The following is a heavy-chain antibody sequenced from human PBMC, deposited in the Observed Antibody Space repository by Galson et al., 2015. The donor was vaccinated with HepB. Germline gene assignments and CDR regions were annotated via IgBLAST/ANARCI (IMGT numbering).Heavy chain of an antibody. CDR3: ARHGVYNGYDFPRS. V-gene: IGHV5-51*01. Sequence: QSGAEVKKSGDSLKISCKDSGNSFNNQWIGWVRQTPGKGLEWMGIIYPDDSDIRYNPAVKGRVTISADTSINTAYLQWSSLRASDSAIYFCARHGVYNGYDFPRSWGQGTRVTVSS. J-gene: IGHJ4*02. CDR2: IYPDDSDI. D-gene: IGHD5-12*01. CDR1: GNSFNNQW.